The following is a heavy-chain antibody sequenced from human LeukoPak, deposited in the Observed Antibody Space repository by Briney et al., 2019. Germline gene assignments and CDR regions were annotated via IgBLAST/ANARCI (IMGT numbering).Heavy chain of an antibody. Sequence: GRSLRLSCAASGFTFSSYAMRWVRQAPGKGLEWVAVISYDGSNKYYADSVKGRFTISRDNSKNTLYLQMNSLRAEDTAVYYCARTVDTAMVTPYFDYWGQGTLVTVSS. D-gene: IGHD5-18*01. V-gene: IGHV3-30-3*01. CDR3: ARTVDTAMVTPYFDY. J-gene: IGHJ4*02. CDR2: ISYDGSNK. CDR1: GFTFSSYA.